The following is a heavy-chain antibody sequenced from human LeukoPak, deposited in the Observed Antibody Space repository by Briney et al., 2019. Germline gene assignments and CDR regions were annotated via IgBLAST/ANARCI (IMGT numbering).Heavy chain of an antibody. V-gene: IGHV3-48*03. Sequence: GGSLRLSCAASGSTFSSYEMNWVRQAPGKGLEWVSYISSSGGTIYYADSVKGRFTISRDNAKNSLYLQMNSLRAEDTAVYYCARGRVYVYYFDYWGQGTLVTVSS. J-gene: IGHJ4*02. CDR1: GSTFSSYE. CDR2: ISSSGGTI. D-gene: IGHD3-10*02. CDR3: ARGRVYVYYFDY.